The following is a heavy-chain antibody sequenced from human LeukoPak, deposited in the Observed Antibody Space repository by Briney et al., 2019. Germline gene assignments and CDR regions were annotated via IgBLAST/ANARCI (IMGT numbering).Heavy chain of an antibody. Sequence: PGRSLRLSCAASGFTFSSYAMHWVRQAPGKGLEWVAVISYDGSNKYYADSVKGRFTISRDNAKNSLYLQMNSLRAEDTAVYYCAREGEQQLVLDYWGQGTLVTVSS. CDR3: AREGEQQLVLDY. CDR2: ISYDGSNK. D-gene: IGHD6-13*01. CDR1: GFTFSSYA. J-gene: IGHJ4*02. V-gene: IGHV3-30*04.